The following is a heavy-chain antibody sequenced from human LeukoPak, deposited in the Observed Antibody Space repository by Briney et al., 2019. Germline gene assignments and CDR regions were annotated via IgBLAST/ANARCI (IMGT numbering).Heavy chain of an antibody. CDR2: ISGSGGRT. D-gene: IGHD4-17*01. CDR3: AREALTETTFGPYDY. Sequence: TFADSQFTFKNFAMSWVRQAPGKGLECVSAISGSGGRTYYADSVKGRFTISRDNSKNTLYLQMNSLRAEDTAVYYCAREALTETTFGPYDYWGQGTLVTVSS. CDR1: QFTFKNFA. J-gene: IGHJ4*02. V-gene: IGHV3-23*01.